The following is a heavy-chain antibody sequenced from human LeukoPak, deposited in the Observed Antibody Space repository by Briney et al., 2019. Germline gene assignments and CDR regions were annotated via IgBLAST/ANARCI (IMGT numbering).Heavy chain of an antibody. D-gene: IGHD3-10*01. V-gene: IGHV4-34*01. J-gene: IGHJ6*02. Sequence: SETLSLTCAVYGGSFSGYYWSWIRQPPGKGPEWIGEINHSGSTNYNPSLKSRVTISVDTSKNQFSLKLSSVTAADTAVYYCARGGGSGSYYKRRPHYYYGMDVWGQGTTVTVSS. CDR1: GGSFSGYY. CDR2: INHSGST. CDR3: ARGGGSGSYYKRRPHYYYGMDV.